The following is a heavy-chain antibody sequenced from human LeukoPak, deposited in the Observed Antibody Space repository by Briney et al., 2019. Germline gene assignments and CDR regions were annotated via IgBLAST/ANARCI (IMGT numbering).Heavy chain of an antibody. CDR3: ARVVVAATVWYFDL. V-gene: IGHV1-8*03. Sequence: ASVKVSCKASGYTFTGYDLHWVRQAPGQGLEWMGWMNPNSGNTGYAQKFQGRVTITRNTSISTAYMELSSLRSEDTAVYYCARVVVAATVWYFDLWGRGTLVTVSS. CDR1: GYTFTGYD. CDR2: MNPNSGNT. D-gene: IGHD2-15*01. J-gene: IGHJ2*01.